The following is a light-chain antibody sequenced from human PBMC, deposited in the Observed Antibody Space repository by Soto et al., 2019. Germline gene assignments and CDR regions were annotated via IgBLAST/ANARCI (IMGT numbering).Light chain of an antibody. CDR1: QSVSRF. CDR2: DAS. V-gene: IGKV3-11*01. Sequence: EIVLTQSPATLSLSPGERATLSCRASQSVSRFLAWYQQNPGQAPRLLIYDASNRATGIPARFSGSGSGTDFTLTISRREPEDVAVYYCQQRSNWLTFGGGTKVDIK. CDR3: QQRSNWLT. J-gene: IGKJ4*01.